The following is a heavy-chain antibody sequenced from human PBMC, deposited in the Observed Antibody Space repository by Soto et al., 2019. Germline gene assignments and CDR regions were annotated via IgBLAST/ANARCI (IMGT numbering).Heavy chain of an antibody. CDR1: HGPVSSDPFY. CDR3: ARSGYGSSDFDH. D-gene: IGHD6-13*01. Sequence: SETLSLTCTVSHGPVSSDPFYWTWIRQHPGKGLEWIGYIYYRSNTYYRPSLKSRVSISIDTSQNQFSLRLNSVTAADTAVYYCARSGYGSSDFDHWGQGTLVTVSS. V-gene: IGHV4-31*03. CDR2: IYYRSNT. J-gene: IGHJ4*01.